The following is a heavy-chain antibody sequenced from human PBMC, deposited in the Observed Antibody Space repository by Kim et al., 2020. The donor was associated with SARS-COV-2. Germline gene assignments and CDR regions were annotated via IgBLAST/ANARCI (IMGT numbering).Heavy chain of an antibody. CDR1: GGSISSSSYY. Sequence: SETLSLTCTVSGGSISSSSYYWGWIRQPPGKGLEWIGSIYYSGSTYYNPSLKSRVTISVDTSKNQFSLKLSSVTAADTAVYYCARDRFGEFHLDYWGQG. J-gene: IGHJ4*02. CDR3: ARDRFGEFHLDY. D-gene: IGHD3-10*01. CDR2: IYYSGST. V-gene: IGHV4-39*07.